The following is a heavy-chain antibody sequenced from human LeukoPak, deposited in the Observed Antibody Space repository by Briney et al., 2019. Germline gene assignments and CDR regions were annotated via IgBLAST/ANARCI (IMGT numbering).Heavy chain of an antibody. CDR1: GFTFSSYG. CDR2: IRYDGSDK. D-gene: IGHD3-22*01. J-gene: IGHJ4*02. CDR3: AKGPLYYDSSGYYPEY. V-gene: IGHV3-30*02. Sequence: GGSLRLSCAASGFTFSSYGMHWVRQAPGKGLEWVAFIRYDGSDKYYADSVKGRFTISRDNSKNTLYLQMNSLTTEDTAVYYCAKGPLYYDSSGYYPEYWGQGTLVTVSS.